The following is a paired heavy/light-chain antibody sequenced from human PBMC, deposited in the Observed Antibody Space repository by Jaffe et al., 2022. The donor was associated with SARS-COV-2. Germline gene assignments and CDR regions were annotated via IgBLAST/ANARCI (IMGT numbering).Heavy chain of an antibody. J-gene: IGHJ5*02. D-gene: IGHD1-26*01. V-gene: IGHV1-18*01. CDR2: ISAENGNI. CDR1: GYIFTTYG. CDR3: ARAPGRAPNWFDP. Sequence: QVQLVQSGAEVKKPGASVKVSCKASGYIFTTYGITWVRQAPGQGLEWMGWISAENGNINYAQKLQGRFTMTTDTSTTTAYMELRSLRSDDTAVYYCARAPGRAPNWFDPWGQGTLVTVSS.
Light chain of an antibody. Sequence: QSALTQPRSVSGSPGQSVTISCTGTSSDVGGYNYVSWYQQHPGKAPKLMIYDVNKRPSGVPDRFSGSKSGNTASLSISGLQAEDEADYYCCSYAGIYTFVLFGGGTKLTVL. J-gene: IGLJ2*01. CDR3: CSYAGIYTFVL. CDR2: DVN. CDR1: SSDVGGYNY. V-gene: IGLV2-11*01.